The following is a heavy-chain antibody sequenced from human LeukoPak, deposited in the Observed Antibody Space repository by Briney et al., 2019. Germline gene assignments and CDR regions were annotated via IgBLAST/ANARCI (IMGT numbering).Heavy chain of an antibody. CDR2: ISNDGSIK. J-gene: IGHJ3*02. D-gene: IGHD1-26*01. V-gene: IGHV3-30*18. Sequence: GGSLRLSCAASGFTFRSYGMHWVRQAPGKGLEWVAVISNDGSIKYYADSVKGRFTISRDNSKNTLYLQMDSLRVEDTAVYYCAKDSGSYFRAFDIWGQGTMVTVSS. CDR1: GFTFRSYG. CDR3: AKDSGSYFRAFDI.